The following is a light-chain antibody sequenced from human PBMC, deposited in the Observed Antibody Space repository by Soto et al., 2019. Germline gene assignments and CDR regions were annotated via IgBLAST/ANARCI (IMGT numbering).Light chain of an antibody. J-gene: IGKJ2*01. CDR1: QSLLHGNGYNY. CDR3: MQPLQSPLHT. V-gene: IGKV2-28*01. Sequence: DIVMTQSPLSLPVTPGEPASISCRSSQSLLHGNGYNYLDLCLQKPGQSPQLLIYLGSNRASGVPDRFSGSGSGTDFTLKISRVEAEDVGVCYCMQPLQSPLHTFGQGTKLEI. CDR2: LGS.